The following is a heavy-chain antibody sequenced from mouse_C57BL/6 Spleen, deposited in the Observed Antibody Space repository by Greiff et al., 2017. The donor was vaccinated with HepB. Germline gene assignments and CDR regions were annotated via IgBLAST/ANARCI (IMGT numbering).Heavy chain of an antibody. J-gene: IGHJ3*01. Sequence: VQLQQSGAELVRPGASVTLSCKASGYTFTDYEMHWVKQTPVHGLEWIGAIDPETGGTAYNQKFKGKAILTADKSSSTAYMELRSLTSEDSAVYYCTRGGSNYLFAYWGQGTLVTVSA. CDR3: TRGGSNYLFAY. V-gene: IGHV1-15*01. D-gene: IGHD2-5*01. CDR2: IDPETGGT. CDR1: GYTFTDYE.